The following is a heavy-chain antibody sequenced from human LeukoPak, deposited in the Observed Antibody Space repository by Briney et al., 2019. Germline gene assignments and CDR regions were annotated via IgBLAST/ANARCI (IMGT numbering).Heavy chain of an antibody. CDR3: ASTALYDFWSGYYTS. D-gene: IGHD3-3*01. J-gene: IGHJ5*02. CDR1: GYTFTGYY. CDR2: INPNSGGT. Sequence: GASVKLSCKASGYTFTGYYMHWVRQAPRQGLEWMGWINPNSGGTNYAQKFQGRVTMTRDTSISTAYMELSRLRSDDTAVYYCASTALYDFWSGYYTSWGQGTLVTVSS. V-gene: IGHV1-2*02.